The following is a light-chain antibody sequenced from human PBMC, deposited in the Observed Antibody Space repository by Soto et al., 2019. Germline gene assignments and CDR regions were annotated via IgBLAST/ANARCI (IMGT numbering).Light chain of an antibody. CDR2: GAS. V-gene: IGKV3-20*01. Sequence: EIMLKQSPGTLSLSPGERATLSCRASQSVSSSLAWYQQKPGQAPRLLIYGASSRATGIPDRFSGSGSGTDFSLTIRRLEPDDFAVYYCQKYGKFWTFGQGTKVDIK. J-gene: IGKJ1*01. CDR3: QKYGKFWT. CDR1: QSVSSS.